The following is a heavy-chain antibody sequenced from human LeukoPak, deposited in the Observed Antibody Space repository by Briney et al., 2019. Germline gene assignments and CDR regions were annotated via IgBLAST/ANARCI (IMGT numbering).Heavy chain of an antibody. V-gene: IGHV3-48*01. CDR3: ARDFWSGRNWFDP. J-gene: IGHJ5*02. CDR2: ISSSSSTI. D-gene: IGHD3-3*01. CDR1: GFTFSSYS. Sequence: GGSLRLSCAASGFTFSSYSMNWVRQAPGKGLEWVSYISSSSSTIYYADSVKGRFTISRDNAKNSLYLQMNSLRAEDTAVYYCARDFWSGRNWFDPWGQGTLVTVSS.